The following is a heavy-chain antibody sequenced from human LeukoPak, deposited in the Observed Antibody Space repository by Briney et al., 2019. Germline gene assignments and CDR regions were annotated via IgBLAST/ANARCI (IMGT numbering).Heavy chain of an antibody. D-gene: IGHD6-13*01. CDR2: IYYSGST. CDR3: ARTYSSSWFGAFDI. J-gene: IGHJ3*02. V-gene: IGHV4-59*08. CDR1: GGSISPYY. Sequence: SETLSLTCTVSGGSISPYYWSWIRQPPGKELEWIGSIYYSGSTSYNPSLKSRVTISVDTSKNQFSLKLSSVTAADTAVYYCARTYSSSWFGAFDIWGQGTMVTVSS.